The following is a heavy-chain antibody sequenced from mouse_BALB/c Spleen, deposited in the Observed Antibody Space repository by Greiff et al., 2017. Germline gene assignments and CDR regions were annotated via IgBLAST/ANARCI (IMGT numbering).Heavy chain of an antibody. D-gene: IGHD1-1*01. J-gene: IGHJ2*01. V-gene: IGHV5-17*02. CDR2: ISSGSSTI. Sequence: EVKVEESGGGLVQPGGSRKLSCAASGFTFSSFGMHWVRQAPEKGLEWVAYISSGSSTIYYADTVKGRFTISRDNPKNTLCLQMTSLRSEDTAMYYCARGGLRREFDYWGQGTTLTVSS. CDR1: GFTFSSFG. CDR3: ARGGLRREFDY.